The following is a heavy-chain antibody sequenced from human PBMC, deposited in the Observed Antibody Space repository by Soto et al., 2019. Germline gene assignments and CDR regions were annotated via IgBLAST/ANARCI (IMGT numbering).Heavy chain of an antibody. V-gene: IGHV1-18*01. D-gene: IGHD6-19*01. Sequence: QVQLVQSGAEVKKPGASVKVSCKASGYTFTSYGISWVRQAPGQGLEWMGWISAYNGNTNYAQKLQGRVTMTTDTSTSTAYKELRSLRSDDTAVYYCARDKEQWLVNGKDAFDIWGQGTMVTVSS. CDR1: GYTFTSYG. J-gene: IGHJ3*02. CDR2: ISAYNGNT. CDR3: ARDKEQWLVNGKDAFDI.